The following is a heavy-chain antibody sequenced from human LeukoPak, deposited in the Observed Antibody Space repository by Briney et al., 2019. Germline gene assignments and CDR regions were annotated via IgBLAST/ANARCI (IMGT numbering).Heavy chain of an antibody. CDR2: IYHSGTT. Sequence: SETLSLTCTVSGGSISSYYWSWIRQPPGKGLEWNGYIYHSGTTNYNPSLKGRVTISVDTSKSQFPLKLSSVTAADTAIYYCARNIVGPRQVDYWGQGTLVTVSS. CDR3: ARNIVGPRQVDY. V-gene: IGHV4-59*01. J-gene: IGHJ4*02. D-gene: IGHD1-26*01. CDR1: GGSISSYY.